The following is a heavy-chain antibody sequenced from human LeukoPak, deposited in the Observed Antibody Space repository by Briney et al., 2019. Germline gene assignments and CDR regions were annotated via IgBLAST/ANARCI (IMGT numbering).Heavy chain of an antibody. CDR2: INPNSGGT. J-gene: IGHJ4*02. Sequence: GASVKVSCKASGYTFTGYYMHWVRQAPGQGLEWMGWINPNSGGTNYAQKFQGRVTMTRDTSISTAYMELSRLRSDDTAVYYCARGILTGYYNFHFDYWGQGTLVTVSS. CDR1: GYTFTGYY. CDR3: ARGILTGYYNFHFDY. D-gene: IGHD3-9*01. V-gene: IGHV1-2*02.